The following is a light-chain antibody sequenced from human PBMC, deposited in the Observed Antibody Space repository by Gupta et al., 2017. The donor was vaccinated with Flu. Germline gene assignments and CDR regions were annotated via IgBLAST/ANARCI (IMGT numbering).Light chain of an antibody. Sequence: QSALTQPRSVSGSPGQSVAISCTGTSSDVCAYNYVSWYQQYPGKVPPLMMFDVSKRPSGVPHRLSGSKSGKNASPHLSWPPGEGGAGEFRRQLEASDGFVFGGGTTVTVL. CDR3: RQLEASDGFV. CDR2: DVS. CDR1: SSDVCAYNY. J-gene: IGLJ2*01. V-gene: IGLV2-11*01.